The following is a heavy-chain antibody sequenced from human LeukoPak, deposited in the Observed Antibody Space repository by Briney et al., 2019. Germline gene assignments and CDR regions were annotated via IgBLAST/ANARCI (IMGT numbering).Heavy chain of an antibody. CDR2: IKQDGSEK. D-gene: IGHD2-2*01. J-gene: IGHJ3*02. CDR3: ARDLVVPAACDAFGI. Sequence: GGSLRLSCAASGFTFSSYWMSWVRQAPGKGLEWVANIKQDGSEKYYVDSVKGRFTISRDNAKNSLYLQMNSLRAEDTAVYYCARDLVVPAACDAFGIWGQGTMVTVSS. CDR1: GFTFSSYW. V-gene: IGHV3-7*04.